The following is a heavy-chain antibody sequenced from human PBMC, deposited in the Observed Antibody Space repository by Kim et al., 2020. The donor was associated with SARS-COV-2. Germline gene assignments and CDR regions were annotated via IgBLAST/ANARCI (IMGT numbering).Heavy chain of an antibody. D-gene: IGHD2-15*01. V-gene: IGHV3-23*01. Sequence: GGSLRLSCVASGFTFDIYAMSWVRQAPGKGLEWVSAISGGGVNKFYADSVRGRFTISRDNSKNTLYLQMNSLRDEDTALYYCAKVVVLGAYYYYYYYGM. CDR3: AKVVVLGAYYYYYYYGM. J-gene: IGHJ6*01. CDR2: ISGGGVNK. CDR1: GFTFDIYA.